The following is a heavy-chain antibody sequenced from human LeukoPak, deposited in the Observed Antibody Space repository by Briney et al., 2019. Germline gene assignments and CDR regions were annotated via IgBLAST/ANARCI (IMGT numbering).Heavy chain of an antibody. CDR3: ARATTTVVTELVVSYYYYYMDV. V-gene: IGHV4-39*07. CDR1: GGSISSSSYY. Sequence: SETLSLTCTVSGGSISSSSYYWGWIRQPPGKGLEWIGSIYYSGSTNYNPSLKSRVTISVDTSKNQFSLKLSSVTAADTAVYYCARATTTVVTELVVSYYYYYMDVWGKGTTVTVSS. D-gene: IGHD4-23*01. J-gene: IGHJ6*03. CDR2: IYYSGST.